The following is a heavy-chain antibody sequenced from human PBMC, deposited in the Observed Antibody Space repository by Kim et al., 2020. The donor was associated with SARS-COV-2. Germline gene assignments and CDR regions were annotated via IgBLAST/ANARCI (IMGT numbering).Heavy chain of an antibody. CDR3: ARDPGEVTVSGVVRSYYN. CDR2: IFSSGVS. D-gene: IGHD3-3*01. J-gene: IGHJ6*03. V-gene: IGHV4-4*08. CDR1: GGSMKNYY. Sequence: SETLSLTCTVSGGSMKNYYWNWVRRPPGKGLEWIGYIFSSGVSNFNPSFAVRVTMSVDTSKNQFSLSLTSATAADTADYYCARDPGEVTVSGVVRSYYN.